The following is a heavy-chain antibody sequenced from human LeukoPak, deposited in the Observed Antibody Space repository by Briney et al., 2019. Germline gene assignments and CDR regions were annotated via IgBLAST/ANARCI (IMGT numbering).Heavy chain of an antibody. V-gene: IGHV3-23*01. CDR2: ISGSGGTT. D-gene: IGHD3-22*01. J-gene: IGHJ4*02. CDR3: ARGGGTMIVVFFDS. CDR1: GFTFSSYA. Sequence: GGSLRLSCAASGFTFSSYAMSWVRQAPGKGLEWVSAISGSGGTTYYADSVKGRFSISRDNSKNTLYLQMNSLRAEDTAAYYYARGGGTMIVVFFDSWGQGTLVTVSS.